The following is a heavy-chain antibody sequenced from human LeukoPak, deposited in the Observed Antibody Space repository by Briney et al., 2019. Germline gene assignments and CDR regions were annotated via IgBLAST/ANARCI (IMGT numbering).Heavy chain of an antibody. V-gene: IGHV4-34*01. Sequence: SETLSLTCAVYGGSLSGFYWSWIRQPPGKGLEWIGEIKHSGSTNYNPSLKSRVTISVDTSKNQFSLKLSSVTAADTAVYYCARESDNYDFWSGSQGVDYWGQGTLVTVSS. D-gene: IGHD3-3*01. CDR1: GGSLSGFY. J-gene: IGHJ4*02. CDR3: ARESDNYDFWSGSQGVDY. CDR2: IKHSGST.